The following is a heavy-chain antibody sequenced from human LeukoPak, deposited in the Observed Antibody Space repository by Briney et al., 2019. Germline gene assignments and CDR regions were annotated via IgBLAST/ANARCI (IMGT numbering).Heavy chain of an antibody. V-gene: IGHV3-21*01. Sequence: GGPLRLSCAASGFTFSTYGMSWVRQAPGKGLEWVSSISSSSTYMYYADSVKGRFTISRDNAKNSLYLQMNSLTAEDTAVYYCARELDPTFDYWGQGTLVTVSS. CDR1: GFTFSTYG. J-gene: IGHJ4*02. CDR2: ISSSSTYM. CDR3: ARELDPTFDY.